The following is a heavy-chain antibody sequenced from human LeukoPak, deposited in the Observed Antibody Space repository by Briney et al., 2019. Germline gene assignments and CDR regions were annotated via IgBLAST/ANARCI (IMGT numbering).Heavy chain of an antibody. Sequence: GSLRLSCAASGFTFSSYWMHWVRQAPGKGLVWVSRINSDGSSTSYADSVKGRFTISRDNAKNTLYLQMNSLRVEDTAVYYCARDYYLGIVDQWGQGTRVTVSS. V-gene: IGHV3-74*01. D-gene: IGHD7-27*01. CDR1: GFTFSSYW. J-gene: IGHJ5*02. CDR2: INSDGSST. CDR3: ARDYYLGIVDQ.